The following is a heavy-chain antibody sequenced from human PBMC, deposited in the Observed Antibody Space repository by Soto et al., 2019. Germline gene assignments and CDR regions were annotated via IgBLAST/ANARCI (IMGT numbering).Heavy chain of an antibody. CDR2: TYYRSKWYN. Sequence: SQTLSLTCAISGDSVSSNSAAWNWIRQSPSRGLEWLGRTYYRSKWYNDYAVSVKSRIAINPDTSKNQFSLQLNSVTPEDTAVYYCARDQGFLEWLFPNGMDVWGQGTTVTVSS. CDR1: GDSVSSNSAA. CDR3: ARDQGFLEWLFPNGMDV. J-gene: IGHJ6*02. V-gene: IGHV6-1*01. D-gene: IGHD3-3*01.